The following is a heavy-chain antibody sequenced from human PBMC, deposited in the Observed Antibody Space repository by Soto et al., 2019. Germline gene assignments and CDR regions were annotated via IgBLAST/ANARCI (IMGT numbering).Heavy chain of an antibody. V-gene: IGHV3-66*01. CDR1: GLTVSTKY. J-gene: IGHJ4*02. CDR3: ARDPWAADY. CDR2: IYSGGST. Sequence: GGSLRLSSAASGLTVSTKYMSWVRQAPGKGLEWVSVIYSGGSTFYADSVRGRFTISRDNSKNTVNLQMNSLRAEDTAVYYCARDPWAADYWGQGTLVTVSS. D-gene: IGHD3-16*01.